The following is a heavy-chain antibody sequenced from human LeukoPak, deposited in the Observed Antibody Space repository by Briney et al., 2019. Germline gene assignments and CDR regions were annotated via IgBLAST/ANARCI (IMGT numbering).Heavy chain of an antibody. CDR3: ARGKWIHDY. J-gene: IGHJ4*02. Sequence: SETLSLTCAVYGGSFSGYYWSWIRQPPGKGLEWIGEINHSGSTNYNPSLKSRVTISVDTSKNQFSLKLSSVTAADTAVYYCARGKWIHDYWGQGTLVTVSS. CDR1: GGSFSGYY. CDR2: INHSGST. V-gene: IGHV4-34*01. D-gene: IGHD5-18*01.